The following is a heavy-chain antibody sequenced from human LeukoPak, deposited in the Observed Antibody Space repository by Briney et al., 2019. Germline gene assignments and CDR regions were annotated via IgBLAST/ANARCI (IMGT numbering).Heavy chain of an antibody. CDR1: GFTFSRYW. V-gene: IGHV3-74*01. Sequence: GGSLRLSCVASGFTFSRYWMHWVRHAPGKGLVWVSRINSDGRSTSYADSVKGRFSISRDNAENALYLQMNSLRAEDTAPYYCAKGLERESRLDSWGQGTLVTVSS. CDR2: INSDGRST. CDR3: AKGLERESRLDS. J-gene: IGHJ4*02. D-gene: IGHD1-1*01.